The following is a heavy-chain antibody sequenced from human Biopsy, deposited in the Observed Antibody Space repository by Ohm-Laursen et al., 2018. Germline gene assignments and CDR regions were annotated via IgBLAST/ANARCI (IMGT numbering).Heavy chain of an antibody. J-gene: IGHJ3*02. V-gene: IGHV3-7*03. D-gene: IGHD6-19*01. CDR2: IKQDGFEK. CDR3: AKDRRAVAGYDAFDI. CDR1: GFAFNAYW. Sequence: SLRLSCAAPGFAFNAYWMNWVRQAPGKGLEWVANIKQDGFEKHSVDSVKGRFTISRDNGENSLYLQMNSLRAEDTALYYCAKDRRAVAGYDAFDIWGQGTMVTVSS.